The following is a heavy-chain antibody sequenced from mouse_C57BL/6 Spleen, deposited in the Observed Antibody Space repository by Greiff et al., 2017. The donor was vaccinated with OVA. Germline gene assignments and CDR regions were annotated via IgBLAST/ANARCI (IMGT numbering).Heavy chain of an antibody. D-gene: IGHD1-1*01. CDR2: IDPSDSYT. J-gene: IGHJ3*01. CDR3: ARSYYYGSSFAY. Sequence: QVQLKESGAELVMPGASVKLSCKASGYTFTSYWMHWVKQRPGQGLEWIGEIDPSDSYTNYNQKFKGKSTLTVDKSSSTAYMQLSSLTSEDSAVYYCARSYYYGSSFAYWGQGTLVTVSA. V-gene: IGHV1-69*01. CDR1: GYTFTSYW.